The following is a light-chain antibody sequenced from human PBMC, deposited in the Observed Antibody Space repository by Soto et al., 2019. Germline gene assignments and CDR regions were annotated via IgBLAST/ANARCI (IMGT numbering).Light chain of an antibody. Sequence: EIVMTQSPATLSVSPGERATLSCRASQSVSSNLACYQQKPGQAPRLLIYGASTRATGIPASFSSSGSGTDFTLTISSLQSQDFAVYYCQQYNNWPPITFGQGTRLEIK. CDR2: GAS. CDR1: QSVSSN. V-gene: IGKV3-15*01. J-gene: IGKJ5*01. CDR3: QQYNNWPPIT.